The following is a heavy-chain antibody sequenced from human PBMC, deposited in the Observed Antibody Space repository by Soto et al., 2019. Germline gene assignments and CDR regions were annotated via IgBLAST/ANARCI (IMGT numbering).Heavy chain of an antibody. CDR3: AKDQYYDSSGYYSKSFFDY. J-gene: IGHJ4*02. Sequence: PSETLSLTCTVSGGSISSYYWSWIRQSPGKGLEWIGYIYYSGSTNYNPSLKSRVTISVDMSKNQFSLKLSSVTAADTAVYYCAKDQYYDSSGYYSKSFFDYWGQGTLVTVSS. V-gene: IGHV4-59*01. CDR1: GGSISSYY. CDR2: IYYSGST. D-gene: IGHD3-22*01.